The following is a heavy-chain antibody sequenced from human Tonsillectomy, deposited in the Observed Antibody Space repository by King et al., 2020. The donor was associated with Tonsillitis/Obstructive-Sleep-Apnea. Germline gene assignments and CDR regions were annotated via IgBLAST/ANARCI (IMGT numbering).Heavy chain of an antibody. CDR2: IFPGDSDT. Sequence: QLVQSGAEVKEHGASLKISCKGSGYSFTSYWIGWVRQMPGKGLEWMGIIFPGDSDTRYSPSFQGQVPISADQSISTAYLQWSSLKASDTAMYYCARIPRPLDFIVVPADNNWFAPWGQGTLVTVSS. J-gene: IGHJ5*02. V-gene: IGHV5-51*01. D-gene: IGHD2-2*01. CDR1: GYSFTSYW. CDR3: ARIPRPLDFIVVPADNNWFAP.